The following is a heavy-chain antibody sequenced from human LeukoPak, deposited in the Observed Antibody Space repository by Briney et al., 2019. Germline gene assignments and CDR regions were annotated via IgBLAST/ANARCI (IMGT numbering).Heavy chain of an antibody. J-gene: IGHJ4*02. CDR1: GGSISTYH. CDR3: ARRDISSGWSFDY. D-gene: IGHD6-19*01. CDR2: IHTSGST. Sequence: SETLSLTCTVSGGSISTYHWSWIRQPAGKGLEWIGQIHTSGSTNYNPPLKSRVTMSIDTPENQLSLTIRSVTAADTAVYYCARRDISSGWSFDYWGQGTLVTVSS. V-gene: IGHV4-4*07.